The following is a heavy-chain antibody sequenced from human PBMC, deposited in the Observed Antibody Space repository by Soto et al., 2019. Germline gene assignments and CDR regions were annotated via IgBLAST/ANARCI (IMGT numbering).Heavy chain of an antibody. Sequence: GASVKVSCKASGGTFSSYTISWVRQAPGQGLEWMGRIIPILGIANYAQKFQGRVTITADKSTSTAYMELSSLRSEDTAVYYCAREFGYSGYDPVPWFDPWGQGTLVTVSS. CDR1: GGTFSSYT. V-gene: IGHV1-69*04. CDR2: IIPILGIA. CDR3: AREFGYSGYDPVPWFDP. D-gene: IGHD5-12*01. J-gene: IGHJ5*02.